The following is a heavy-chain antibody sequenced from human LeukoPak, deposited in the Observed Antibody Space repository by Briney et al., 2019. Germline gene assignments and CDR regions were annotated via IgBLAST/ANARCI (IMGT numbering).Heavy chain of an antibody. V-gene: IGHV1-2*02. CDR2: INPNSGGT. CDR1: GYTFTGYY. D-gene: IGHD1-26*01. Sequence: EASVKVSRKASGYTFTGYYMHWVRQAPGQGLEWMGWINPNSGGTNYAQKFQGRVTMTRDTSISTAYMELSRLRSDDTAVYYCARVPLHWEYFDYWGQGTLVTVSS. J-gene: IGHJ4*02. CDR3: ARVPLHWEYFDY.